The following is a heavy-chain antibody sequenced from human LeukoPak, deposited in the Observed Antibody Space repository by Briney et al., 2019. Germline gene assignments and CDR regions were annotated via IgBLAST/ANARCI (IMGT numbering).Heavy chain of an antibody. D-gene: IGHD3-16*02. CDR3: ARTPGRGSYRYTD. V-gene: IGHV1-8*01. J-gene: IGHJ4*02. CDR2: MNPNSGHT. Sequence: ASVNVSCKASGYTFTNYDINWVRQATGQGLEWMGWMNPNSGHTGYAQKFQDRVTMTRNTSISTAYMELSSLRSEDTAVYYCARTPGRGSYRYTDWGQGTLVTVSS. CDR1: GYTFTNYD.